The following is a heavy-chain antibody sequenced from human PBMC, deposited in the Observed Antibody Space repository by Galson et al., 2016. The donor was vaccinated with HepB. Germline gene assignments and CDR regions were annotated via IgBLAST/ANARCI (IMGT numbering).Heavy chain of an antibody. CDR1: GFTFSDYY. D-gene: IGHD7-27*01. Sequence: SLRLSCAASGFTFSDYYMSWIRQAPGKGLEWVSYISSSGSTIDYADSVKGRFTISRDNSKNTLHLQMSSLRAEDTAVYYCAKRPSGTWGPFEYWGQGTLVTVSS. V-gene: IGHV3-11*01. CDR3: AKRPSGTWGPFEY. CDR2: ISSSGSTI. J-gene: IGHJ4*02.